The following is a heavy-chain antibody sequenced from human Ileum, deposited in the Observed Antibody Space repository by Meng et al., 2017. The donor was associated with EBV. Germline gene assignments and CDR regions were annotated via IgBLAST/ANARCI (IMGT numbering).Heavy chain of an antibody. CDR1: GGSISSYY. D-gene: IGHD2-15*01. CDR3: ARGGWSLDY. CDR2: IYYSGST. V-gene: IGHV4-59*08. J-gene: IGHJ4*02. Sequence: QVPLEESGPGLVKPSEALSLTCTVSGGSISSYYWSWIRQPPGKGLEWIGYIYYSGSTNYNPSLKSRVTISVDTSKNQFSLNLSSVTAADTAVYYCARGGWSLDYWGQGTLVTVSS.